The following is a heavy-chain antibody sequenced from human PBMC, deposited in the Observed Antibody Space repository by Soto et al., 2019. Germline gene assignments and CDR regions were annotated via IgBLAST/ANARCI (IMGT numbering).Heavy chain of an antibody. CDR2: ISYDGGNK. CDR3: ARVRGSSSVYYYYYGMDV. CDR1: GFTFSSYA. V-gene: IGHV3-30-3*01. Sequence: GGSLRLSCAASGFTFSSYAMHWVRQAPGKGLEWVAVISYDGGNKYYADSVKGRFTISRDNSKNTLYLQMNSLRAEDTAVYYCARVRGSSSVYYYYYGMDVWGQGTTVTVSS. J-gene: IGHJ6*02. D-gene: IGHD6-6*01.